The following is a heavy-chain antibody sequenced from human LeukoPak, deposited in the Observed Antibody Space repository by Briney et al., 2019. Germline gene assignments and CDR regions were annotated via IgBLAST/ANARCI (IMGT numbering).Heavy chain of an antibody. CDR2: ISWNSGSI. D-gene: IGHD3-16*02. Sequence: PGGSLRLSCAASGFTFDDYAMHWVRQAPGKGLAWVSGISWNSGSIGYADSVKGRFTISRDNAKNSLYLQMNSLRAEDMALYYCAKSNRPGREPDAFDIWGQGTMVTVSS. CDR3: AKSNRPGREPDAFDI. J-gene: IGHJ3*02. V-gene: IGHV3-9*03. CDR1: GFTFDDYA.